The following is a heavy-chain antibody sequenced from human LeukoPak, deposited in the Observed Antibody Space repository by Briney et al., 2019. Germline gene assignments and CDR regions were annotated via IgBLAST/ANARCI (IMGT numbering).Heavy chain of an antibody. CDR1: GFTFSSYE. Sequence: GGSLRLSCAASGFTFSSYEMNWVRQAPGKGLEWVSYISSSGSTIYYADSVKGRFTISRDNAKNSLYLQMNSLRAEDTAVYYCAREGYSSGLAYYYGMDVWGQGTTVTVSS. CDR2: ISSSGSTI. D-gene: IGHD6-19*01. J-gene: IGHJ6*02. CDR3: AREGYSSGLAYYYGMDV. V-gene: IGHV3-48*03.